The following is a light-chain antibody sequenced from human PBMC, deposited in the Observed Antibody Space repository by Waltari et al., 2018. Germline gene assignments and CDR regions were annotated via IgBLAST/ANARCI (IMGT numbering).Light chain of an antibody. CDR3: QSYDNDNVV. CDR2: EDY. V-gene: IGLV6-57*03. J-gene: IGLJ3*02. Sequence: NFILTQTHSVSESPGKTVTISCTRSSGRIGRSYVQWYQQRPGSAPTTVIYEDYQRPSGVPERFSGSIDSSSNSAYVTISGLKPEDEADYYCQSYDNDNVVFGGGTRLTVL. CDR1: SGRIGRSY.